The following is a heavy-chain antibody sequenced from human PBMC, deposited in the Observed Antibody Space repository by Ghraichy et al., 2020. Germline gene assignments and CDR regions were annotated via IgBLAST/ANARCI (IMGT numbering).Heavy chain of an antibody. CDR2: INPSGGST. CDR1: GYTFTSYN. D-gene: IGHD1-26*01. Sequence: ASVKVSCKASGYTFTSYNMHWVRQAPGQGLEWMGIINPSGGSTSYAQKFQGRVTMTRDTSTSTVYMELSSLRSEDTAVYYCARESGSYYFDYWGQGTLVTVSS. J-gene: IGHJ4*02. V-gene: IGHV1-46*01. CDR3: ARESGSYYFDY.